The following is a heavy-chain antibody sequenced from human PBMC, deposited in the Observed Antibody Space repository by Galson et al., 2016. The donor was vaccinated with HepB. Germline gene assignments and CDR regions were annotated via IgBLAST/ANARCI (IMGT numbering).Heavy chain of an antibody. J-gene: IGHJ4*02. CDR1: GFTFPSYS. D-gene: IGHD6-19*01. CDR3: ARGAEWLALWYLDS. Sequence: SLRLSCAASGFTFPSYSMNWVRQAPGKGLEWVSSISSSRTYIYYADSVKGRFTISRDNAKNSLYLQMNSLRADDTAVYYCARGAEWLALWYLDSWGQGTPVTVSS. V-gene: IGHV3-21*01. CDR2: ISSSRTYI.